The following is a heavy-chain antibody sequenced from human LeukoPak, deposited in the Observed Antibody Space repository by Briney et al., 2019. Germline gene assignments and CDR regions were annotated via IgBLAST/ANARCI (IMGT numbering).Heavy chain of an antibody. CDR1: GYTFTSYD. V-gene: IGHV1-8*01. CDR3: ARWATVTTNYGMDV. Sequence: ASVKVSCKVSGYTFTSYDINWVRQATGQGLEWMGWMNPNSGNTGYAQKFQGRVTMTRNTSISTAYMELSSLRSEDTAVYYCARWATVTTNYGMDVWGQGTTVTVSS. J-gene: IGHJ6*02. D-gene: IGHD4-17*01. CDR2: MNPNSGNT.